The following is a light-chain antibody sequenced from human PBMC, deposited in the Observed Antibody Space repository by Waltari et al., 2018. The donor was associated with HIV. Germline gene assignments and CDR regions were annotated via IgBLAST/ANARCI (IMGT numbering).Light chain of an antibody. Sequence: QPVLTQPPSVSGTPRPRVTISCSGTSPNLATNPVTSSQVLPGPAPQRLSYIKNQRHSGVPDRVSGSKSGTSASLAISGLQSEDEADYYCASWDDSLDGFYVFGTGTKVTVL. J-gene: IGLJ1*01. CDR1: SPNLATNP. CDR2: IKN. V-gene: IGLV1-44*01. CDR3: ASWDDSLDGFYV.